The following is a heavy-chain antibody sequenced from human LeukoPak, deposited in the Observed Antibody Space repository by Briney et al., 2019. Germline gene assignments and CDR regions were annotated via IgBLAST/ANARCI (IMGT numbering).Heavy chain of an antibody. CDR1: GYTFTSYD. V-gene: IGHV1-46*01. CDR3: ARVKSYYYDTSDKDAFDI. Sequence: ASVKVSCKASGYTFTSYDINWVRQATGQGLEWMGIINPRGGGTSYTQKFQGRVTMTRDTSTSTVYMELSSLRSEDTAVYYCARVKSYYYDTSDKDAFDIWGQGTMVTVSS. J-gene: IGHJ3*02. D-gene: IGHD3-22*01. CDR2: INPRGGGT.